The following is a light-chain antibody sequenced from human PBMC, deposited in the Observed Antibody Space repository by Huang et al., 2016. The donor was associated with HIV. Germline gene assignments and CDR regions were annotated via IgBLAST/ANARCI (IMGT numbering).Light chain of an antibody. CDR1: QSVSGTY. V-gene: IGKV3-20*01. CDR2: GTS. Sequence: EIVLTQSPGTLSLSPGGRATLPCRASQSVSGTYLAWYQQKPGQAPRPLIYGTSIRATGVPDRFSGSGSATDFTLTISRLEPEDFAVYYCQQYGTSPPSLTFGGGTKVEIK. CDR3: QQYGTSPPSLT. J-gene: IGKJ4*01.